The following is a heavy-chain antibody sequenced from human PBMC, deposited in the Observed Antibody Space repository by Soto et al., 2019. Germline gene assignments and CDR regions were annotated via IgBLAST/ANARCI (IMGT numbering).Heavy chain of an antibody. Sequence: PSETLSLTCTVSGGSINNHYWSWIRQPPGKGMEKIGYIYYSGSTYYNPSLKSRVTISVDTSKNQFSLKLSSVTAADTAVYYCARGYYYDSSGYYPYYYYYGMDVWGQGTTVTVSS. J-gene: IGHJ6*02. CDR3: ARGYYYDSSGYYPYYYYYGMDV. D-gene: IGHD3-22*01. CDR1: GGSINNHY. CDR2: IYYSGST. V-gene: IGHV4-59*08.